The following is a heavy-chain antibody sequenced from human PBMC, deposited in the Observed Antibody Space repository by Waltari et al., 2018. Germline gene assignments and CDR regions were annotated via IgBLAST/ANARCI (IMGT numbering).Heavy chain of an antibody. V-gene: IGHV3-21*01. J-gene: IGHJ4*02. CDR3: ARDLGAVAGTGY. Sequence: EVQLVESGGGLVKPGGSLRLSCAASGFTFSSYSMNCVRQAPGKGLEWVSSISSSSSYIYYADSVKGRFTISRDNAKNSLYLQMNSLRAEDTAVYYCARDLGAVAGTGYWGQGTLVTVSS. CDR1: GFTFSSYS. D-gene: IGHD6-19*01. CDR2: ISSSSSYI.